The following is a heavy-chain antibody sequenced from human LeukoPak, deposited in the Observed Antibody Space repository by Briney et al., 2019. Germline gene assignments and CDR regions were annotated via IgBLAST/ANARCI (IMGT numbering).Heavy chain of an antibody. CDR2: IYSGGST. Sequence: GGSLRLSCAASGFTVSSNYMSWGRQAPGKGLEWVSVIYSGGSTQYADSVKGRFTISRDNSKKTLYLQMDSLRAEDTAVYYCARSHSSSWLYYFEYWGQGTLVTVSS. J-gene: IGHJ4*02. CDR1: GFTVSSNY. D-gene: IGHD6-13*01. CDR3: ARSHSSSWLYYFEY. V-gene: IGHV3-66*01.